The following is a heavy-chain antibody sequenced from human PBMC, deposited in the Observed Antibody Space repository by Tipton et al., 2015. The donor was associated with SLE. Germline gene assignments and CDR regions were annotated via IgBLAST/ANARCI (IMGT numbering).Heavy chain of an antibody. CDR2: MYYSGST. CDR1: GGSISSGSYF. J-gene: IGHJ4*02. Sequence: GGSISSGSYFWGWIRQPPGKGLEWIGSMYYSGSTYYNPSLKSRVTISVDTSKNQFSLNLRSMTAADTAVYYCARGIAAPNPLCDYWGQGTLVTVSS. V-gene: IGHV4-39*07. CDR3: ARGIAAPNPLCDY. D-gene: IGHD3-16*01.